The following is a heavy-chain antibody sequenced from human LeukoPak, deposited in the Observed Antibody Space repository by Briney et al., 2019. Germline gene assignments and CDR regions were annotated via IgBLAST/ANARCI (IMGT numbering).Heavy chain of an antibody. CDR2: VYYTGIT. Sequence: SETLSLTCSVSGASISSYYCACSRHPPGKGLECIGYVYYTGITNYNPSLKSRVKISLDWSPVQFALALTSVTAADTAVYYCATLEYRSYHHNMDVWGKGTTVTVSS. J-gene: IGHJ6*03. CDR1: GASISSYY. V-gene: IGHV4-59*12. D-gene: IGHD2/OR15-2a*01. CDR3: ATLEYRSYHHNMDV.